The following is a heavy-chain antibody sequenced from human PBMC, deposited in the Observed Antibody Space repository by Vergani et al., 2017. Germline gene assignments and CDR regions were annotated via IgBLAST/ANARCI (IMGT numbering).Heavy chain of an antibody. CDR2: INHSGST. Sequence: QVQLQQWGAGLLKPSETLSLTCAVYGGSFSGYYWSWIRQPPGKGLEWIGEINHSGSTNYNPSLKSRVTISVDTSKNQFSLKLSSVTAADTAVYYCAKAAGVAQLLEMGFDPWGQGTLVTVSS. J-gene: IGHJ5*02. CDR1: GGSFSGYY. V-gene: IGHV4-34*01. CDR3: AKAAGVAQLLEMGFDP. D-gene: IGHD2-2*01.